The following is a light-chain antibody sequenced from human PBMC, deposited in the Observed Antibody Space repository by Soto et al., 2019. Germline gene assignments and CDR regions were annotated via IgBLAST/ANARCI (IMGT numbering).Light chain of an antibody. CDR3: QQRTNWPLT. V-gene: IGKV3-11*01. CDR2: DAS. CDR1: QSVTTF. J-gene: IGKJ4*01. Sequence: EVVLTQSPVTLSLSPGERATLSCRASQSVTTFLALYQQKPGQAPRLLIYDASKRATGIPARFSGSGSGTDFTLTISSLAPEDFEVYYCQQRTNWPLTFGGGTKVEIK.